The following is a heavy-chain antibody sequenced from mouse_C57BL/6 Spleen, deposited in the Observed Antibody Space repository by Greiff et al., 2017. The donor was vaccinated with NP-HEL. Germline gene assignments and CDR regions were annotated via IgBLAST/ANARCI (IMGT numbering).Heavy chain of an antibody. CDR1: GYAFSSSW. Sequence: QVQLKESGPELVKPGASVKISCKASGYAFSSSWMNWVKQRPGKGLEWIGRIYPGDGDTNYNGKFKGKATLTADKSSSTAYMQLSSLTSEDSAVYFCARSIYAGMDYWGQGTSVTVSS. V-gene: IGHV1-82*01. CDR2: IYPGDGDT. J-gene: IGHJ4*01. D-gene: IGHD1-3*01. CDR3: ARSIYAGMDY.